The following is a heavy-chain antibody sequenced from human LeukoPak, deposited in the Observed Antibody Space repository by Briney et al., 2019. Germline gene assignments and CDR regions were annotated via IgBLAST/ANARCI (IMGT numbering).Heavy chain of an antibody. V-gene: IGHV4-30-2*01. J-gene: IGHJ4*02. CDR1: GGSISSGGYP. D-gene: IGHD4-17*01. Sequence: PSETLSLTCAVSGGSISSGGYPWSWIRQPPGKGLEWIGYIYHSGSTYYNPSLKSRVTISVDRSKNQFSLKLSSVTAADTAVYYCARQVTTDFDYWGQGTLVTVSS. CDR3: ARQVTTDFDY. CDR2: IYHSGST.